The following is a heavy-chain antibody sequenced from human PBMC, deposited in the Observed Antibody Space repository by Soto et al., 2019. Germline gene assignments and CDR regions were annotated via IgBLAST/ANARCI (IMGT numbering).Heavy chain of an antibody. CDR1: GFTFSSYG. CDR2: ISYDGSNK. V-gene: IGHV3-30*18. J-gene: IGHJ6*02. CDR3: AKDRSGAEDV. Sequence: QVQLVESGGGVVQPGRSLRLSCAASGFTFSSYGMHWVRQAPGKGLEWVAVISYDGSNKYYADSVKGRFTISRDNSKNTLYLQINSLRAEDTAVYYCAKDRSGAEDVWGQGTTVTVSS. D-gene: IGHD7-27*01.